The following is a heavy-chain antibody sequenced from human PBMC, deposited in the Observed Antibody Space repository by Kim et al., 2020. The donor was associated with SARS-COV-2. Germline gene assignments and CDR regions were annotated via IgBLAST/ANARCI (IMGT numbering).Heavy chain of an antibody. CDR3: AKGCYDYVWGSYRCPFDY. V-gene: IGHV3-23*01. J-gene: IGHJ4*02. D-gene: IGHD3-16*02. CDR1: GFTFSSYA. Sequence: GGSLRLSCAASGFTFSSYAMSWVRQAPGKGLEWVSAISGSGGSTYYADSVKGRFTISRDNSKNTLYLQMNSLRAEDTAVYYCAKGCYDYVWGSYRCPFDYWGQGTLVTVSS. CDR2: ISGSGGST.